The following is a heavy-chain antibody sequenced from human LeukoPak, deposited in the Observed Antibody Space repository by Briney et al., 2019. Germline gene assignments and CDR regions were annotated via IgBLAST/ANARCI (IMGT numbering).Heavy chain of an antibody. Sequence: SETLSLTCTVSSGSISSYYWTWMRQPPGKGLEWIGFIYYSGSTSYNPSLKSRVTISVDTPRNHFSLKLTSVTAADTAVYYSARATIAAAGPFDYWGQGALVTVSS. CDR1: SGSISSYY. CDR3: ARATIAAAGPFDY. J-gene: IGHJ4*02. CDR2: IYYSGST. V-gene: IGHV4-59*08. D-gene: IGHD6-13*01.